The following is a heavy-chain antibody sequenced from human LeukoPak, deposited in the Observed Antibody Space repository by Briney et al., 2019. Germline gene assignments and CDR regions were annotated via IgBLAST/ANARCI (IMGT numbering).Heavy chain of an antibody. J-gene: IGHJ4*02. D-gene: IGHD3-22*01. CDR3: ARVGYYDSSGSVGY. Sequence: PSETLSLTCTVSGGSISSSSYYWGWIRQPPGKGLEWIGSIYYSGSTYYNPSLKRRVTISVDTSKNQFSLKLSSVTAADTAVYYCARVGYYDSSGSVGYWGQGTLVTVSS. CDR1: GGSISSSSYY. CDR2: IYYSGST. V-gene: IGHV4-39*07.